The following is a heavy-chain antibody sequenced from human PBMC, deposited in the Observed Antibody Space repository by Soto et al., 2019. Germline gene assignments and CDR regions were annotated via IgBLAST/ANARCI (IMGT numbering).Heavy chain of an antibody. CDR2: ISGYNGDT. D-gene: IGHD2-8*01. CDR1: GYTFSRYG. J-gene: IGHJ6*02. V-gene: IGHV1-18*01. CDR3: AKNGQPPYYYYGMDV. Sequence: GPEVKKPGASVKVSCKTSGYTFSRYGISWVRQAPGQGLEWMGWISGYNGDTNYAQKVQGRVTMTIDTSTYTAYMELRSLTSDDTAIYYCAKNGQPPYYYYGMDVWGQGTTFTVSS.